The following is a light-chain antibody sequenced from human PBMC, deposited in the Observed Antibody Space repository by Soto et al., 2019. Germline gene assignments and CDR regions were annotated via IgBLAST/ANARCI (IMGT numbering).Light chain of an antibody. V-gene: IGLV2-14*01. CDR2: EVT. CDR3: CSYASSSTYV. Sequence: QSVLTQPASVSGSLGQSITISCTGTSSDVGGYNFVSWYQKKPGKAPKLLIYEVTHRPSGISDRFSGSKSGNTASLAITGLQDEDEASYYCCSYASSSTYVFGTGTKVTVL. CDR1: SSDVGGYNF. J-gene: IGLJ1*01.